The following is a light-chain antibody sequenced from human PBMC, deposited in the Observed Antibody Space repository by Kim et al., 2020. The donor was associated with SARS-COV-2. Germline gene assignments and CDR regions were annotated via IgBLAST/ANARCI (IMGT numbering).Light chain of an antibody. V-gene: IGKV3-11*01. CDR3: HQRSDWPLT. CDR1: RSVSTF. CDR2: DAS. J-gene: IGKJ4*01. Sequence: EIVLTQSPATLSLSPGERATLSCRASRSVSTFLAWYQQKPGQAPRLLIYDASNRATGIPPRFSGSGSGTDFTLTISSLEPDDFAVYYCHQRSDWPLTFGGGTKVEIK.